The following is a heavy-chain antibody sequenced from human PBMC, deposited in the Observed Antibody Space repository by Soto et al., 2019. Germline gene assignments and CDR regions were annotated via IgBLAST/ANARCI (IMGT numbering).Heavy chain of an antibody. J-gene: IGHJ5*02. CDR3: TTDTASHYYDSIGNRFSISS. D-gene: IGHD3-22*01. Sequence: PEGSLRLSCAASGFNFSNAWMSWVRQAPGKGLEWVGRINSHTDGGTTDYAAPVKGRFTISRDDSKNTLYLQMNSLKTEATALYYRTTDTASHYYDSIGNRFSISSWGQGTLVTVSS. CDR1: GFNFSNAW. V-gene: IGHV3-15*01. CDR2: INSHTDGGTT.